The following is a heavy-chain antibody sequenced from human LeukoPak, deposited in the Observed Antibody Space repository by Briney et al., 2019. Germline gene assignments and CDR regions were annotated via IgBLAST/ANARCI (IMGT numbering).Heavy chain of an antibody. J-gene: IGHJ6*02. D-gene: IGHD1-26*01. Sequence: AGGSLRLSCAASGFTVSSNYMSWVRQAPGKGLEWVSVIYSGGSTYYADSVKGRFTISRDNSKNTLYLQMNSLRAEDTAVYYCAKDLSREGYYYYYGMDVWGQGTTVTVSS. V-gene: IGHV3-66*01. CDR1: GFTVSSNY. CDR2: IYSGGST. CDR3: AKDLSREGYYYYYGMDV.